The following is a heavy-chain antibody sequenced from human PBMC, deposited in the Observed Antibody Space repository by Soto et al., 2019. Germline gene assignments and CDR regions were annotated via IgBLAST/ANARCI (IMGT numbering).Heavy chain of an antibody. V-gene: IGHV1-2*02. CDR1: GYIFTAYH. CDR2: INPKFGDT. J-gene: IGHJ6*02. D-gene: IGHD3-10*02. CDR3: ARNMDYYYGRGSGNGHGV. Sequence: QVQLVQSGAEVKEPGDSVRVSCAASGYIFTAYHIHWVRQAPGQGLEWMGWINPKFGDTTYAQDFQGSVCMTRDMSISTVYMELSRLTSDDPAIYYCARNMDYYYGRGSGNGHGVWGQGTTVTVFS.